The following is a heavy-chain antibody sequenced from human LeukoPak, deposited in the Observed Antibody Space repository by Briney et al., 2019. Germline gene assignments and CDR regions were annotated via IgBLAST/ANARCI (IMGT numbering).Heavy chain of an antibody. D-gene: IGHD1-26*01. V-gene: IGHV1-2*02. J-gene: IGHJ4*02. CDR1: GYTCIDYY. Sequence: SVKLSCKASGYTCIDYYMHWERKAPGPGLEWIGCVSPNSGGTKHVQKFQGRVTMARDTSITTVYMGLSGLRFADTAVYYCARGGGRYSVDYWGQGTLVIVSS. CDR2: VSPNSGGT. CDR3: ARGGGRYSVDY.